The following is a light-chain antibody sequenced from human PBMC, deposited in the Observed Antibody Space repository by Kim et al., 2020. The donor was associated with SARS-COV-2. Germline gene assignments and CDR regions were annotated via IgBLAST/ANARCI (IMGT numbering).Light chain of an antibody. CDR2: RNN. J-gene: IGLJ3*02. Sequence: QAGLTQPPSVSKDLRQTAALTCTGNSNNVGNLGATWLQHHQGHPPKVVSYRNNNRPSGISERFSASRSGNIASLTITGLQPEDEADYYCSAWDSSLSAWVFGGGTQLTVL. V-gene: IGLV10-54*01. CDR3: SAWDSSLSAWV. CDR1: SNNVGNLG.